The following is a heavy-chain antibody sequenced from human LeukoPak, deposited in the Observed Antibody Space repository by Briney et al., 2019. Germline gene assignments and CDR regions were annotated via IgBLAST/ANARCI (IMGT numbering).Heavy chain of an antibody. CDR3: ARTAEASSGYSY. CDR2: IYPGDSDT. V-gene: IGHV5-51*01. Sequence: GESLKISCKGSGYTFTSYWIGWVRQMPGKGLEWMGIIYPGDSDTRYSPSFQGQVTISADKSVNTAYVQWSSLKASDTAMYYCARTAEASSGYSYWGQGTLVTVSS. J-gene: IGHJ4*02. D-gene: IGHD3-22*01. CDR1: GYTFTSYW.